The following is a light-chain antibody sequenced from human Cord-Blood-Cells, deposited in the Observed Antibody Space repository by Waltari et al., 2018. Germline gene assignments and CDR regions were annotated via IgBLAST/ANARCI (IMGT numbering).Light chain of an antibody. V-gene: IGKV1-39*01. Sequence: DNQVLQSPSSLSASVGDRFHITCRASQSISSYLNWYQQKPGKAPKLLIYAASSLQSGVPSRFSGSGSGTDFTLTISSLQPEDCATYYCQQSYSTPYTFGQGTKLEIK. CDR3: QQSYSTPYT. CDR2: AAS. CDR1: QSISSY. J-gene: IGKJ2*01.